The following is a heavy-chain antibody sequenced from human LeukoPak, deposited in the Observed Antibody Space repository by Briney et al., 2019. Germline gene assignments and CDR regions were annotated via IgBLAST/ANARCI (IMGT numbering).Heavy chain of an antibody. V-gene: IGHV4-59*08. CDR2: IYYSGST. CDR3: ARVEMATIWAFDY. J-gene: IGHJ4*02. D-gene: IGHD5-24*01. CDR1: GGSISSYY. Sequence: SETLSLTCTVSGGSISSYYWSWIRQPPGKGLEWIGYIYYSGSTNYNPSLKSRVTISVDTSKNQFSLKLSSVTAVDTAVYYCARVEMATIWAFDYWGQGTLVTVSS.